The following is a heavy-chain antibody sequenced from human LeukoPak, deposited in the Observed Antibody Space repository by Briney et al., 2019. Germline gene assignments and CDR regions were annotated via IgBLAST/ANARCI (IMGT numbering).Heavy chain of an antibody. V-gene: IGHV5-51*01. D-gene: IGHD6-13*01. J-gene: IGHJ4*02. CDR3: ARTPQLVPFDY. Sequence: GESLKISCKGSGYRFTNYWIGWVRQMPGKGLEWMGIIYPGDSETRYSPSFQGQVTISADKSISTAYLQWSSLKASDTAMYYCARTPQLVPFDYWGQGTLVTVSS. CDR2: IYPGDSET. CDR1: GYRFTNYW.